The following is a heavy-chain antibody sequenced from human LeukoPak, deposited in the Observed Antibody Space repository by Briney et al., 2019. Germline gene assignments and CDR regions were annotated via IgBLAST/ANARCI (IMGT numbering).Heavy chain of an antibody. CDR2: ISSSGGRT. D-gene: IGHD6-13*01. CDR3: ANAAAGAVGY. J-gene: IGHJ4*02. V-gene: IGHV3-23*01. CDR1: EFIFRSYA. Sequence: GGSLRLSCVASEFIFRSYAMSWVRQAPGKGLEWVSGISSSGGRTYYADSVKGHFTISRDNSKNTLYLQMNRLRAEDTAVYYCANAAAGAVGYWGQGTLVTVSS.